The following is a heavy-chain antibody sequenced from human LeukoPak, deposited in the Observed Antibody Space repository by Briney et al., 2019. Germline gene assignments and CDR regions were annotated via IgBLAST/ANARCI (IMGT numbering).Heavy chain of an antibody. D-gene: IGHD3-22*01. J-gene: IGHJ4*02. CDR2: ISGNT. CDR1: GGSISSSTYH. Sequence: SETLSLTCTVSGGSISSSTYHWGWIRQPPGKGLEWIGSISGNTYYSPSLKSRVTISLDTSKNQFFLTLTSVTPADTAMYYCTRLSSGCPLDLSGQGVLVTVSS. V-gene: IGHV4-39*01. CDR3: TRLSSGCPLDL.